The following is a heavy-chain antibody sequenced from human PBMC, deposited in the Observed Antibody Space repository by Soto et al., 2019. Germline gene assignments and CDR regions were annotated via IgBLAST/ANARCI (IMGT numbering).Heavy chain of an antibody. J-gene: IGHJ4*02. CDR3: AIEVLAYCGGDCYLPGGY. V-gene: IGHV1-69*12. D-gene: IGHD2-21*02. CDR1: GGTFSSYA. CDR2: IIPVFGTA. Sequence: QVQLVQSGAEVKKPGSSVKVSCKASGGTFSSYAISWVRQAPGQGLEWMGGIIPVFGTANYAQKFQGRVTITADESTSTAYMELSSLRSEDTAVYYYAIEVLAYCGGDCYLPGGYWGQGTLVIVSS.